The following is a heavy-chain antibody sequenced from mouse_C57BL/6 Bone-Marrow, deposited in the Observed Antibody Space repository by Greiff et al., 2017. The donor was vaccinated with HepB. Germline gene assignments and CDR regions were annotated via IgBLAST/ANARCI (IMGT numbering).Heavy chain of an antibody. J-gene: IGHJ1*03. CDR3: ARARDYYGSSHWYFDV. Sequence: QVQLKQSGPELVKPGASVKISCKASGYAFSSSWMNWVKQRPGKGLEWIGRIYPGDGDTNYNGKFKGKATLTADKSSSTAYMQLSSLTSEDSAVYFCARARDYYGSSHWYFDVWGTGTTVTVSS. D-gene: IGHD1-1*01. CDR2: IYPGDGDT. V-gene: IGHV1-82*01. CDR1: GYAFSSSW.